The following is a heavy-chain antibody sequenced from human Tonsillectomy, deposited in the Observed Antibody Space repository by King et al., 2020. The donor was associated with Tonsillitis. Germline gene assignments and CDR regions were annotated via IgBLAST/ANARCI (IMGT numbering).Heavy chain of an antibody. CDR3: ASSSGYYYDSSGYYSLEAFDI. D-gene: IGHD3-22*01. J-gene: IGHJ3*02. CDR1: GFTFISYS. V-gene: IGHV3-21*01. CDR2: ISVSSNYI. Sequence: QLVQSGGGLVKPGGSLRLSCAASGFTFISYSMNWVRQAPGKGLEWVSSISVSSNYIYYADSVKGRFTISRDNAKKSLYLQMNSLRAEDTAVYYCASSSGYYYDSSGYYSLEAFDIWGQGTMVTVSS.